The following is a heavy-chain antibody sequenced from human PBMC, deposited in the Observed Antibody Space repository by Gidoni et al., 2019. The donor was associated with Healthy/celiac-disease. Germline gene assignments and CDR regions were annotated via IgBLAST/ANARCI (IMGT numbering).Heavy chain of an antibody. Sequence: EVQLVQSGAEVKKRGESLKISCKGSGYSFTSYWIGWLRQMPGKGLEWMGIIYPGDSDTRYSPSFQGQVTISADKSISTAYRQWSSLKASDTAMYYCARQGCSGGSCYSAVGYFDLWGRGTLVTVSS. CDR3: ARQGCSGGSCYSAVGYFDL. J-gene: IGHJ2*01. CDR1: GYSFTSYW. D-gene: IGHD2-15*01. CDR2: IYPGDSDT. V-gene: IGHV5-51*01.